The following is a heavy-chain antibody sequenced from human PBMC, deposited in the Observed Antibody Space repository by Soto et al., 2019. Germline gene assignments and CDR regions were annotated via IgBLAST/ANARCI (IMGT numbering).Heavy chain of an antibody. CDR3: ARAGHYYDSSGYAN. V-gene: IGHV1-18*04. D-gene: IGHD3-22*01. CDR2: ISTYNGNT. CDR1: GYTFTSYA. J-gene: IGHJ4*02. Sequence: QVQLVQSGTEVKKPGASVKVSCKASGYTFTSYALSWVRHAPGQGLEWMGWISTYNGNTNYEQKLQDRVTMTTDTSTSTAYLELRSLRSDDTAVYYCARAGHYYDSSGYANWGQGTLVTVSS.